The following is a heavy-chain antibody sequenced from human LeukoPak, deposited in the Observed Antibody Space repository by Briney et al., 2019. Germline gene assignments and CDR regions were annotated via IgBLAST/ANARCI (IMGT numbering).Heavy chain of an antibody. J-gene: IGHJ4*02. Sequence: GGSLRLSCAASGFTFSSYAMHWVRQAPGKGLEWVAVISYDGSNKYYADSVKGRFTISRDNAKNSLYLQMNSLRAEDTAVYYCASLSLRWPDCWGQGTLVTVSS. CDR3: ASLSLRWPDC. CDR2: ISYDGSNK. D-gene: IGHD4-23*01. CDR1: GFTFSSYA. V-gene: IGHV3-30-3*01.